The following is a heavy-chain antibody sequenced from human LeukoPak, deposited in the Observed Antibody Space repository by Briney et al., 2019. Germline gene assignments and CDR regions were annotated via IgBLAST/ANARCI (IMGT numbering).Heavy chain of an antibody. D-gene: IGHD3-10*01. CDR1: GGSFSGYY. CDR2: INHSGST. Sequence: SETLSLTCAVYGGSFSGYYWSWIRQPPGKGLEWIGEINHSGSTNYNPSLKSRVTISVDTSKNQFSLKLSSVTAADTAVYYCAINAGSGSYSSGAGCYYYMDVWGKGTTVTISS. CDR3: AINAGSGSYSSGAGCYYYMDV. J-gene: IGHJ6*03. V-gene: IGHV4-34*01.